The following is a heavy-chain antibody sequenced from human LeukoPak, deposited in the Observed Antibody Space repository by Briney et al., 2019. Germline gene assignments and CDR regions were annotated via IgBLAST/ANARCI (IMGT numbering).Heavy chain of an antibody. Sequence: GGSLSLSCAASGFTFSSYAMSWVRQAPGKGLEGVSAISGSGGSTYYADSVKGRFTISRDNSKNTLYLQMNSLRAEDTAVYYCAKAPYDILTGYFSPPSYGMDVWGQGTTVTVSS. J-gene: IGHJ6*02. CDR2: ISGSGGST. CDR1: GFTFSSYA. CDR3: AKAPYDILTGYFSPPSYGMDV. D-gene: IGHD3-9*01. V-gene: IGHV3-23*01.